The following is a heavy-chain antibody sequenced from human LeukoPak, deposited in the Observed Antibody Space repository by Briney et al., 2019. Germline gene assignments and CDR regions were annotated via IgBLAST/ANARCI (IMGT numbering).Heavy chain of an antibody. CDR3: ARGGFPDY. Sequence: SETLSLTCTVSGASISSGSYYWSWIRQPAGKGLEWIGRIYTSGSTNYNPSLKSRVTISVDTSKNQFSLKLSSVTAADTAVYYCARGGFPDYWGQGTLVTVSS. D-gene: IGHD2-15*01. J-gene: IGHJ4*02. CDR2: IYTSGST. V-gene: IGHV4-61*02. CDR1: GASISSGSYY.